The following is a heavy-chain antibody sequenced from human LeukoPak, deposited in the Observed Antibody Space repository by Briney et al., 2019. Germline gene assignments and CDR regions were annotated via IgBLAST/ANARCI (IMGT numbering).Heavy chain of an antibody. V-gene: IGHV1-2*04. J-gene: IGHJ3*02. CDR2: INPYSGGT. CDR1: GYTFTGYY. Sequence: ASVKVSCKASGYTFTGYYMHWVRQAPGQGLEWMRWINPYSGGTNYAQKFQGWVTMTRDTSISTAYMELSRLRSDDTAVYYCAAQKPPGRYYDSFKGDAFDIWGQGTMVTVSS. D-gene: IGHD3-22*01. CDR3: AAQKPPGRYYDSFKGDAFDI.